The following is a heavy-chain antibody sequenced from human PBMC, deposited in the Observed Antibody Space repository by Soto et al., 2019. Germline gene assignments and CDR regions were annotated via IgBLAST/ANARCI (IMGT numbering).Heavy chain of an antibody. CDR1: GFTFSSYG. CDR3: AREYCSSTSCYLGGMDV. J-gene: IGHJ6*02. V-gene: IGHV3-33*01. Sequence: QVQLVESGGGVVQPGRSLRLSCAASGFTFSSYGMHWVRQAPGKGLEWVAVIWYDGSNKYYADSVKGRFTISRDNSKNTLYLQMNSLRAADTAVYYCAREYCSSTSCYLGGMDVWGQGTTVTVSS. CDR2: IWYDGSNK. D-gene: IGHD2-2*01.